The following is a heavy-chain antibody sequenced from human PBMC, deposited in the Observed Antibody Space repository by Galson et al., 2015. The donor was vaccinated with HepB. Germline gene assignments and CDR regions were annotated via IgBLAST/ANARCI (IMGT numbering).Heavy chain of an antibody. V-gene: IGHV1-18*04. D-gene: IGHD2-2*01. CDR2: ISAYNGNT. J-gene: IGHJ6*02. CDR1: GYTFTSYG. Sequence: QSGAEVKKPGASVKVSCKASGYTFTSYGISWVRQAPGQGLERMGWISAYNGNTNYAQKLQGRVTMTTDTSTSTAYMELRSLRSDDTAVYYCAREENYCSNTSCWGMDVWGQGTTVTVSS. CDR3: AREENYCSNTSCWGMDV.